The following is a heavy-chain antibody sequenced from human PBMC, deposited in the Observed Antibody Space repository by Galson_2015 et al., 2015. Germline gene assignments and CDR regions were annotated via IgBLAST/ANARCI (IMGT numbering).Heavy chain of an antibody. CDR1: GFTLRSYD. J-gene: IGHJ6*03. Sequence: SLRLSCAASGFTLRSYDVNWVRQAPGKGLEWISYISASGDTTYYADSVTGRFTISRDNTKNSLYLQMNSLRAEDTALYYCARIPDHYDILTGYYYYYMDVWGEGTTVTVSS. D-gene: IGHD3-9*01. CDR2: ISASGDTT. V-gene: IGHV3-48*03. CDR3: ARIPDHYDILTGYYYYYMDV.